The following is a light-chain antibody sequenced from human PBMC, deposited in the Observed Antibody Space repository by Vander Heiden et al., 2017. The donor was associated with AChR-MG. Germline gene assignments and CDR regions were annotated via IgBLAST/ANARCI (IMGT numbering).Light chain of an antibody. CDR3: QQYNNWWT. J-gene: IGKJ1*01. V-gene: IGKV3-15*01. Sequence: EIVMTQSPATLSVSPVEIATLSCSASQSVTSNLAWYQQKPGHAPRLLIYGASTEAAGIPARFSGSWSRTEFILTISSLQSEDFAVYYYQQYNNWWTFGQGTKVEIK. CDR2: GAS. CDR1: QSVTSN.